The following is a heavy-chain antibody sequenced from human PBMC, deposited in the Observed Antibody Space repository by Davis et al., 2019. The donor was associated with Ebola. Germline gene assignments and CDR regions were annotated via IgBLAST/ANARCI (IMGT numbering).Heavy chain of an antibody. J-gene: IGHJ4*02. V-gene: IGHV3-23*01. Sequence: GESLKISCVGSGFTFSYYAITWVPQAPGQGLEGVSRISGTGVETYYADFVKGWFTMSRDNSRNTLYLQMNNLRAEDTAVYFCALIPQYSSGWHDWGQGTLVTVSS. CDR2: ISGTGVET. D-gene: IGHD6-19*01. CDR3: ALIPQYSSGWHD. CDR1: GFTFSYYA.